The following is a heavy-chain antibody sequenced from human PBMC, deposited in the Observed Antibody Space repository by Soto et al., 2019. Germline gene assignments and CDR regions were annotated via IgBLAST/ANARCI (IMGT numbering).Heavy chain of an antibody. D-gene: IGHD6-6*01. Sequence: SVKVSCKASGGTFSSYAISWVRQAPGQGLEWMGGIIPIFGTANYAQKFQGRVTITADESTSTAYMELSSLRSEDTAVYYCARGLVEYSSSGGFDYWGQGTLVTVSS. CDR2: IIPIFGTA. J-gene: IGHJ4*02. CDR1: GGTFSSYA. V-gene: IGHV1-69*13. CDR3: ARGLVEYSSSGGFDY.